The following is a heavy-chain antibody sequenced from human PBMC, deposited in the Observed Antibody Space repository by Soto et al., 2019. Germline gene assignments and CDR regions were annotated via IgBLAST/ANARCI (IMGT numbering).Heavy chain of an antibody. CDR1: GFSLTTVGVG. D-gene: IGHD3-10*01. V-gene: IGHV2-5*02. CDR3: AHRPSGFGELLSRPFDH. CDR2: IFWDDDK. J-gene: IGHJ4*02. Sequence: QITLKESGPTLVKPTQTLTLTCSFSGFSLTTVGVGVGWIRQPPGKALEWLALIFWDDDKYYSPSLKSRLTNSKDTSKHHVVLTMANMDPADTATYYCAHRPSGFGELLSRPFDHWGQGALVTVSS.